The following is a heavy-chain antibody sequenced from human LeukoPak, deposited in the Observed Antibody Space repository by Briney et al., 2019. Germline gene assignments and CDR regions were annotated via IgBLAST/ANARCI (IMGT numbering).Heavy chain of an antibody. Sequence: GGSLRLSCAASGFTFSSYAMSWVRQAPGKGLEWVSAISGSGGSTYYADSVKGRFTISRDNSKNTLYLQMNSLGAEETAVYYCAKVTTRDGYKFDYWGQGAPVTVSS. CDR2: ISGSGGST. CDR1: GFTFSSYA. J-gene: IGHJ4*02. CDR3: AKVTTRDGYKFDY. D-gene: IGHD5-24*01. V-gene: IGHV3-23*01.